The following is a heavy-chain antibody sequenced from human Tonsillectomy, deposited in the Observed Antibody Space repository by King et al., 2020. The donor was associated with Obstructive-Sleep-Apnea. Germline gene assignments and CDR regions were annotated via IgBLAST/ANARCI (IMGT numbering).Heavy chain of an antibody. CDR3: AKGMVAVTWAAVYY. D-gene: IGHD2-15*01. CDR1: GFTFDDYA. V-gene: IGHV3-9*01. CDR2: ISWHSGSI. J-gene: IGHJ4*02. Sequence: VQLVESGGGLVQPGRSLRLSCAASGFTFDDYAMHWVRQAPGKGLEWGSRISWHSGSIGYADSVKGRFTISRDNAKNSLYLQMNRLRAEDTALYYCAKGMVAVTWAAVYYWRQGTLVTVSS.